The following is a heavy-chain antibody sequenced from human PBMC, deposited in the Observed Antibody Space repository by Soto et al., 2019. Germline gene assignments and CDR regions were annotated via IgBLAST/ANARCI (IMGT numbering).Heavy chain of an antibody. J-gene: IGHJ4*02. CDR3: AKESSLHIVATIFLDY. Sequence: PGGSLRLSCAASGFTFSSYAMSWVRQAPGKGLEWVSAISGSGGSTYYADSVKGRFTISRDNSKNTLYLQMNSLRAEDTAVYYCAKESSLHIVATIFLDYWGQGTLVTVSS. V-gene: IGHV3-23*01. CDR1: GFTFSSYA. CDR2: ISGSGGST. D-gene: IGHD5-12*01.